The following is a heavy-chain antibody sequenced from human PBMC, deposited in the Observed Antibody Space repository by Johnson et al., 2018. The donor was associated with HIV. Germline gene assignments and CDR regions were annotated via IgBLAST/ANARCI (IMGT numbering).Heavy chain of an antibody. J-gene: IGHJ3*02. CDR2: IRYDGSNK. V-gene: IGHV3-30*02. CDR1: GFTFSSYG. CDR3: ARFPPGERDDAFDI. Sequence: QVQLVESGGGVVQPGGSLRLSCVASGFTFSSYGMHWVRQAPGKGLEWVAFIRYDGSNKYYADSVKGRFTISRDNSKDTLYLQMNSLRAEDTAVYYCARFPPGERDDAFDIWGQGTMVTVSS. D-gene: IGHD3-3*01.